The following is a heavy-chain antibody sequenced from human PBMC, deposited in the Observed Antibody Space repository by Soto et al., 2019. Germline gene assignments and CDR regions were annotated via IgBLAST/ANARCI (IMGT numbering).Heavy chain of an antibody. CDR3: ARVLYYGSGSYSPYGMDV. Sequence: QVQLVQSGAEVKKPGSSVKVSCKTSGVSFNNNGIGWVRQAPGHGLEWMGGVSPPFRTSNYARKFQGRISITADASTGTVNRELSSLTSEDTAQYYCARVLYYGSGSYSPYGMDVWGPGTTVTVSS. CDR1: GVSFNNNG. CDR2: VSPPFRTS. V-gene: IGHV1-69*01. J-gene: IGHJ6*02. D-gene: IGHD3-10*01.